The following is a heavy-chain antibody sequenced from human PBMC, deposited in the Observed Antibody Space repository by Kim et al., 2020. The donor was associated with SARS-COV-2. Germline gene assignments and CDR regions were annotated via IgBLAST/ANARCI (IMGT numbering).Heavy chain of an antibody. CDR2: ISHSGSS. D-gene: IGHD3-3*01. Sequence: SETLSLTCAVYGGSFSGYYWNWIRQSPGKGLEWIGEISHSGSSRYNPSLKSRVSISVDTSKNQFSLKLTSVTAADTAVYYCGSDKVRDFHAAFQYWGLGT. J-gene: IGHJ1*01. CDR1: GGSFSGYY. V-gene: IGHV4-34*01. CDR3: GSDKVRDFHAAFQY.